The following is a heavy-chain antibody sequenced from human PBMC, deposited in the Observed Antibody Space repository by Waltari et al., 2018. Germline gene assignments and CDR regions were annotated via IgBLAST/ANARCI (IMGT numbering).Heavy chain of an antibody. Sequence: QLQLQESGPGLVKPSETLSLTCTVSGASVNTNRYYWGWIRQPPGKGLEWIGSIYYSGDTYYNPSLKSRVTISIDTSKNQFSLKLISVTAADTAVYYCARHTPDLPPYWGQGTLVTVSS. J-gene: IGHJ4*02. CDR2: IYYSGDT. CDR1: GASVNTNRYY. CDR3: ARHTPDLPPY. V-gene: IGHV4-39*01.